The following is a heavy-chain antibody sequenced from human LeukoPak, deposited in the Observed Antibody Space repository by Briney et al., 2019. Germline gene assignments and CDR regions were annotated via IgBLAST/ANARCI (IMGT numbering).Heavy chain of an antibody. D-gene: IGHD3-10*01. V-gene: IGHV4-34*01. Sequence: SETLSLTCAVYGGSFSGYYWSWTRQPPGKGLEWIGEINHSGSTNYNPSLKSRVTISVDTSKNQFSLKLSSVTAADTAVYYCARGRKLGKRREWFGESLYYYYMDVWGKGTTVTVSS. CDR1: GGSFSGYY. CDR3: ARGRKLGKRREWFGESLYYYYMDV. J-gene: IGHJ6*03. CDR2: INHSGST.